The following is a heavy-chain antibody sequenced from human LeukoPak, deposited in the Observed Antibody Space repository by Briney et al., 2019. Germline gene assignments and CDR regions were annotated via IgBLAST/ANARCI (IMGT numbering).Heavy chain of an antibody. D-gene: IGHD7-27*01. Sequence: PGGSLRLSCAASGFTFSSHSMTWVRQAPGKGLEWVSSISSSSNYIYYADSVKGRFTISRDNAKNSLYLQANSLRAEDTAVYYCARDGGLWVSAHWGDSWGRGTLVTVSS. CDR1: GFTFSSHS. CDR3: ARDGGLWVSAHWGDS. J-gene: IGHJ4*02. V-gene: IGHV3-21*01. CDR2: ISSSSNYI.